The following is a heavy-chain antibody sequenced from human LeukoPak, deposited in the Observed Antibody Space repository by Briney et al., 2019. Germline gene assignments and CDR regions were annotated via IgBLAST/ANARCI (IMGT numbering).Heavy chain of an antibody. J-gene: IGHJ4*02. CDR2: IRSKAYGGTT. Sequence: GGSLRLSCTASGFTFGDYAMSWFRQAPGKGLEWVGFIRSKAYGGTTEYAASVKGRFTISRDDSKSTAYLQMNSLKTEDTAVYYCTRDPGSYSSGWYFIHWGQGTLVTVSS. CDR3: TRDPGSYSSGWYFIH. V-gene: IGHV3-49*03. D-gene: IGHD6-19*01. CDR1: GFTFGDYA.